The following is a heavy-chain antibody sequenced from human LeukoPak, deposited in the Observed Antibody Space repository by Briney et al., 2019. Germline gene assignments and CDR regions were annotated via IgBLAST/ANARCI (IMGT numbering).Heavy chain of an antibody. J-gene: IGHJ4*02. V-gene: IGHV3-74*01. CDR1: GFSFSNYW. CDR2: IKSDGSTT. D-gene: IGHD4-17*01. Sequence: GGSLRLSCVASGFSFSNYWMHWVRHAPGKGLVWVSRIKSDGSTTTYADSVKGRFTLSRDNAKNTLYLEMNSLRAEDTALYYCARASTAVTTRDYFDYWGQGTLVTVSS. CDR3: ARASTAVTTRDYFDY.